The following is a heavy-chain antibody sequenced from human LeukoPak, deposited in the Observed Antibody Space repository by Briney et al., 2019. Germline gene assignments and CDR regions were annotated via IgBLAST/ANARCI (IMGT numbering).Heavy chain of an antibody. CDR2: IYDGGIT. D-gene: IGHD3-10*01. Sequence: GGSLRLSCAASGFTMSNNYMSWVRQAPGGGPEWVSVIYDGGITYYTDSVKGRFTISRDDSKNTLHLQMNSLRGDDTAVYYCARDRDYSGSGSPDSWGQGTLVTVSS. J-gene: IGHJ4*02. CDR1: GFTMSNNY. V-gene: IGHV3-66*01. CDR3: ARDRDYSGSGSPDS.